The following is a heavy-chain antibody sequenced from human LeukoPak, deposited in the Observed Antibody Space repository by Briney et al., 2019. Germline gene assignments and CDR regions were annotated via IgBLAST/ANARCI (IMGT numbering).Heavy chain of an antibody. CDR1: GFTFSRYW. J-gene: IGHJ4*02. CDR2: INQDGSEK. Sequence: PGGSLRLSCAASGFTFSRYWMTWVRQAPGKGLEWVANINQDGSEKYYVDSVKGRFTISRDNGKNSLILQMNSLRVEDTAIYYCARGTDSSPGIDYWGQGILVTVSS. D-gene: IGHD6-6*01. V-gene: IGHV3-7*01. CDR3: ARGTDSSPGIDY.